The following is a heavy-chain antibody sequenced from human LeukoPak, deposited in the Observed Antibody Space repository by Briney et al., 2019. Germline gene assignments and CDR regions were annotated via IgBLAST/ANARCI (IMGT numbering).Heavy chain of an antibody. CDR1: GFTFSSYS. Sequence: PGGSLRLSCAASGFTFSSYSMNWVRQAPGKGLEWVSSISSSSSYIYYADSVKGRFTISRDNAKNSLYLQMNSLRAEDTAVYYCARAAAGTHNWFDPWGQGTLVTVSS. CDR3: ARAAAGTHNWFDP. J-gene: IGHJ5*02. CDR2: ISSSSSYI. V-gene: IGHV3-21*01. D-gene: IGHD6-13*01.